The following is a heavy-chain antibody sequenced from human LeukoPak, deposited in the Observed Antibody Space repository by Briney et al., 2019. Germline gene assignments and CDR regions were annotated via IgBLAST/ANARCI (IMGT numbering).Heavy chain of an antibody. CDR2: IYYSGST. CDR1: GGSISSYY. D-gene: IGHD3-3*01. Sequence: SETLSLTCTVSGGSISSYYWSWIRQPPGKGLEWIGYIYYSGSTNYNPSLKSRVTISVDTSKNQFSLKLSSVTAADTAVYYCAGGKFESGYYYYYYGMDVWGQGTTVTVSS. J-gene: IGHJ6*02. V-gene: IGHV4-59*01. CDR3: AGGKFESGYYYYYYGMDV.